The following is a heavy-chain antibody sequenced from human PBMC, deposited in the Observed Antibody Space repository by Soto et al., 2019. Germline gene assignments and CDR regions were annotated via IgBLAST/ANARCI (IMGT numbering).Heavy chain of an antibody. CDR3: ANDNYYDSSGNFDY. Sequence: PGGSLRLSCAASGFTFSSYAMSWVRQAPGKGLEWVSAISGSGGSTYYADSVKGRFTISRDNSKNTLYLQMNSLRAEDTAVYYCANDNYYDSSGNFDYWGQGTLVTVSS. D-gene: IGHD3-22*01. J-gene: IGHJ4*02. V-gene: IGHV3-23*01. CDR1: GFTFSSYA. CDR2: ISGSGGST.